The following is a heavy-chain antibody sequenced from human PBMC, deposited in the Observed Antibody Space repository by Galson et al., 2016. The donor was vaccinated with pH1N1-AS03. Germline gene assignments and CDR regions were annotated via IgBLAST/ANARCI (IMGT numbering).Heavy chain of an antibody. Sequence: SLRLSCVASGFTFNTYAMNWVRQAPGKGLEWVSSVSADGINTYYADSLKGRFTISRDNSRNTVSLQMNSLRVEDTAVYYCAKTTGGVSKSGAFDVWGQGTMVTVSS. D-gene: IGHD1-1*01. CDR3: AKTTGGVSKSGAFDV. V-gene: IGHV3-23*01. CDR1: GFTFNTYA. J-gene: IGHJ3*01. CDR2: VSADGINT.